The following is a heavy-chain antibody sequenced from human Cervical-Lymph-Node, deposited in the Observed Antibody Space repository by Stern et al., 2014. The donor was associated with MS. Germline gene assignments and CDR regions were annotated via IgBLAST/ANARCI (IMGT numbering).Heavy chain of an antibody. D-gene: IGHD3-22*01. Sequence: ELQLVESGGGLVKSGGSLRLSCAASGFTFSSYTMNWVRQAPGKGLEWVSSIRIRCSYIYSADSLKGRFTISRDNAKNSMYLQMNSLRAEDTAEYYCAKDPPQVSAPHSSGSYYVNCYYGMDVWGQGTTVTVS. V-gene: IGHV3-21*01. CDR3: AKDPPQVSAPHSSGSYYVNCYYGMDV. J-gene: IGHJ6*02. CDR2: IRIRCSYI. CDR1: GFTFSSYT.